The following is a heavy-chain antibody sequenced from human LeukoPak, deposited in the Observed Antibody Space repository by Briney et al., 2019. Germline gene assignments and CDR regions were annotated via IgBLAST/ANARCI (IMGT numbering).Heavy chain of an antibody. CDR2: IRYDGSNK. CDR3: AKDRLKVLLWFGEFNWFDP. V-gene: IGHV3-30*02. Sequence: GGSLRLSCAASGFTFSSYGMHWVRQAPGKGLEWVAFIRYDGSNKYYADSVKGRFTISRDNSKSTLYLQMNSLRAEDTAVYYCAKDRLKVLLWFGEFNWFDPWGQGTLVTVSS. D-gene: IGHD3-10*01. CDR1: GFTFSSYG. J-gene: IGHJ5*02.